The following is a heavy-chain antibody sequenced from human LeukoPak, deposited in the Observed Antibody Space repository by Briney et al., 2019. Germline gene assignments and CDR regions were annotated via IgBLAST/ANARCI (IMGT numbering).Heavy chain of an antibody. J-gene: IGHJ5*02. V-gene: IGHV4-4*09. Sequence: SETLSLTCSVSGGSISTFHWHWIRQPPGKGLEWVGYIFSSDITNYNPSLRSRVTISVDTSKNQFSLKLRSVTAADTAVYFCARSDGIVGEEAWFDPWGQGTLDTVSS. CDR1: GGSISTFH. D-gene: IGHD1-26*01. CDR2: IFSSDIT. CDR3: ARSDGIVGEEAWFDP.